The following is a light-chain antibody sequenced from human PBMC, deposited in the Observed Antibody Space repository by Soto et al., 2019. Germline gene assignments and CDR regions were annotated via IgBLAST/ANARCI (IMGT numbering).Light chain of an antibody. CDR3: QQCNSYS. CDR1: QGISSA. Sequence: AIQLTQSPSSLSASVGDRVTITCRASQGISSALAWYQQKPGKAPKLLIYDASSLESGVPSRFSGSGSGTDFTLTISSLQAEDFATYYCQQCNSYSFGPGTKVDIK. J-gene: IGKJ3*01. V-gene: IGKV1-13*02. CDR2: DAS.